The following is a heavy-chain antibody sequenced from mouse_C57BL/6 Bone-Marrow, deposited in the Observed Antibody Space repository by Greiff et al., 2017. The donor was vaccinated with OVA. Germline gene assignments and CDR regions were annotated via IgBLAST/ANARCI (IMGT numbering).Heavy chain of an antibody. D-gene: IGHD2-1*01. Sequence: DVKLVESEGGLVQPGSSMKLSCTASGFTFSDYYMAWVRQVPEKGLEWVANINYDGSSTYYLDSLKSRFIIPRDNAKNILYLQMSSLKSEDTATYYGARDRGYGNPWYFDYWGQGTTLTVSS. CDR1: GFTFSDYY. J-gene: IGHJ2*01. V-gene: IGHV5-16*01. CDR3: ARDRGYGNPWYFDY. CDR2: INYDGSST.